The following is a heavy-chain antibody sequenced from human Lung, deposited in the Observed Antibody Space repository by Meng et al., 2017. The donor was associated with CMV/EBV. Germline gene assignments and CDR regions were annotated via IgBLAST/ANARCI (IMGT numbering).Heavy chain of an antibody. J-gene: IGHJ1*01. CDR2: IPHRGSS. V-gene: IGHV4-4*02. CDR1: GDSIPNHNW. CDR3: LRRSGGSV. Sequence: QVHVREAGPARVKPSGTLSLTRAVSGDSIPNHNWWAWVRQPPGKGLEWIGEIPHRGSSAYNPSLKSRVSMSIDKSKNQFSLKLTSVTAADTAVYHCLRRSGGSVWGQGTLVTVSS. D-gene: IGHD3-10*01.